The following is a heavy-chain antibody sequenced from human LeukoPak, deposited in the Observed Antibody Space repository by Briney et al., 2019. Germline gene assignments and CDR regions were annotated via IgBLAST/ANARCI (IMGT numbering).Heavy chain of an antibody. Sequence: GGSLRLSCAASGFTFSAYAMSWVRQAPGKGLEWVSVIYSGGSTYYADSVKGRFTISRDNSKNTLYLQMNSLRAEDTAVYYCARTHSSSWPYWGQGTLVTVSS. V-gene: IGHV3-66*02. CDR3: ARTHSSSWPY. D-gene: IGHD6-13*01. CDR1: GFTFSAYA. J-gene: IGHJ4*02. CDR2: IYSGGST.